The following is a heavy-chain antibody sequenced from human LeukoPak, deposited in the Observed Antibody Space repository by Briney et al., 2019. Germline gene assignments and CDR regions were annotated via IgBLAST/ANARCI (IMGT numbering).Heavy chain of an antibody. D-gene: IGHD3-16*01. CDR3: ARGPGGILGWFDP. J-gene: IGHJ5*02. V-gene: IGHV3-30-3*01. CDR2: IQYDGSEK. Sequence: GGSLRLSCAASGFIFSSHAMHWVRQAPGKGLEWVAVIQYDGSEKRYADSVKGRFTVSRDNSKNTLYLQMDSLTAEDTAVYHCARGPGGILGWFDPWGQGTLVTVSS. CDR1: GFIFSSHA.